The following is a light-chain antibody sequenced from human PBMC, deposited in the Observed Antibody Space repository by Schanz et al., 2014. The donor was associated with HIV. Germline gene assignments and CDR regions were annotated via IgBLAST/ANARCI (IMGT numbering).Light chain of an antibody. CDR3: SSYAGSTV. CDR1: SSNIGANYD. CDR2: DNT. Sequence: QSVLAQPPSVSGAPGQRVTISCTGSSSNIGANYDVHWYQLLPGSAPKLLIFDNTNRPSGVPARFSGSKSGSSASLAISGLQAEDEADYYCSSYAGSTVFGGGTKVTVL. J-gene: IGLJ2*01. V-gene: IGLV1-40*01.